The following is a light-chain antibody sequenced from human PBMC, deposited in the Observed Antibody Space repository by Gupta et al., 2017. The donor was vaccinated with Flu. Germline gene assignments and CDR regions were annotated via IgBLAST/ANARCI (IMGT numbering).Light chain of an antibody. CDR1: QSLLHSNGYRY. CDR2: LGS. J-gene: IGKJ2*01. V-gene: IGKV2-28*01. CDR3: MQALQSPRT. Sequence: VIPGEPASIDCRSSQSLLHSNGYRYLDWYLQKPGQSPQLLIYLGSNRASGVPDRFSGSGSGTDFTLKISRVEAEDVGVYYCMQALQSPRTFGQGTKLEIK.